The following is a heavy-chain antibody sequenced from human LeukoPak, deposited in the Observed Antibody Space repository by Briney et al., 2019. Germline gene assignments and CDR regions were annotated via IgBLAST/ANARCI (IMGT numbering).Heavy chain of an antibody. CDR2: IYYSGRT. D-gene: IGHD3-22*01. CDR3: ARRRYYDGSGYLE. CDR1: GDSVSRSDSY. V-gene: IGHV4-39*01. J-gene: IGHJ1*01. Sequence: SETLSLTCSVSGDSVSRSDSYWDWIRQPPGKGLEWIGTIYYSGRTYYSPSLKSRVTMSVDPSNNQFSLSLRSVTAADTAVYYCARRRYYDGSGYLEWGQGTLLSVSS.